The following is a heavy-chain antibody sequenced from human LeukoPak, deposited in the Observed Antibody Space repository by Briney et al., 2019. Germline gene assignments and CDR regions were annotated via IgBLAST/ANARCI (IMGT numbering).Heavy chain of an antibody. Sequence: GSLRLSCAASGLTFSSHAMSWVRQAPGKGLEWVSAISGSGGSTYYADSVKGRFTISRDNSKNTLYLQMNSLRAEDTALYHCARDPDYGMDVWGQGTTVTVSS. CDR3: ARDPDYGMDV. CDR2: ISGSGGST. J-gene: IGHJ6*02. CDR1: GLTFSSHA. V-gene: IGHV3-23*01.